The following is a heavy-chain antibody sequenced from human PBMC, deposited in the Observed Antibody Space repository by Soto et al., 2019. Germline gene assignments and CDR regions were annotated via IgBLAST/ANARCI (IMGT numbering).Heavy chain of an antibody. D-gene: IGHD6-13*01. V-gene: IGHV3-33*01. CDR3: AGGEGTYSRSWYVPFDY. CDR1: GFTFSSYG. J-gene: IGHJ4*02. CDR2: IWYDGSNK. Sequence: QVQLVESGGGVVQPGRSLRLSCAASGFTFSSYGMHWVRQAPGKGLEWVAVIWYDGSNKYYEDSVKGRFTISRDNSKNTLYLQMNSLRAEDTALYYCAGGEGTYSRSWYVPFDYWGQGTLVTVSS.